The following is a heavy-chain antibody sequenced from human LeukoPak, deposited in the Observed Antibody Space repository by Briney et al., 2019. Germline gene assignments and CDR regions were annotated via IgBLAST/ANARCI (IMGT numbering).Heavy chain of an antibody. CDR1: GFTFSSYS. CDR3: ARVKSTGDWGAFDI. CDR2: ISSSGSYI. D-gene: IGHD7-27*01. V-gene: IGHV3-21*01. J-gene: IGHJ3*02. Sequence: GGSLRLSCAASGFTFSSYSINWVRQAPGKGLEWVSSISSSGSYIYYADSVKGRFTISRDNAKNSLYLQMNSLRAEDTAVYYCARVKSTGDWGAFDIWGQGTMVTVSS.